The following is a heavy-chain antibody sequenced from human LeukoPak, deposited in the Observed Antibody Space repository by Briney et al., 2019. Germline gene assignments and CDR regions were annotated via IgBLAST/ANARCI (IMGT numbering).Heavy chain of an antibody. D-gene: IGHD3-16*01. V-gene: IGHV3-21*01. CDR2: ISSSSSYI. CDR1: GFTFSSYS. CDR3: ARDINSLGAFDY. Sequence: GGSLRLSCAASGFTFSSYSMNWVRQAPGKGLEWVSSISSSSSYIYYADSVKGRFTISRDNAKNSLYLQMNSLRAEDTAVYYCARDINSLGAFDYWGQGTLVTVSS. J-gene: IGHJ4*02.